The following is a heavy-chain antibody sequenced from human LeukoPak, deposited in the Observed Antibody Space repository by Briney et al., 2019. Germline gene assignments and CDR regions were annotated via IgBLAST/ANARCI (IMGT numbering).Heavy chain of an antibody. D-gene: IGHD6-19*01. CDR2: ISYSGST. CDR3: ARDKVAVDGPRFDP. CDR1: GGSISSHY. Sequence: PSETLSLTCLVSGGSISSHYWTWIRQPPGKGLEWIGYISYSGSTNYNPSLKSRVTMSVDTSKNHFSLKLTSVTAADTAVYYCARDKVAVDGPRFDPWGQGTLVTVSS. J-gene: IGHJ5*02. V-gene: IGHV4-59*11.